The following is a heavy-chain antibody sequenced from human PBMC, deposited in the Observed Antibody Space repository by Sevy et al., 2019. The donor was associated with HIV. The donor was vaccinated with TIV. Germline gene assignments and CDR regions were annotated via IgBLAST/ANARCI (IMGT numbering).Heavy chain of an antibody. V-gene: IGHV5-51*01. CDR1: GCSFTSYW. D-gene: IGHD3-22*01. J-gene: IGHJ4*02. CDR2: IYPGDSDT. CDR3: ARSTYYYDSSGLDFDY. Sequence: GESLKISCKGSGCSFTSYWIGWVRQMPGKGLEWMGIIYPGDSDTRYSPSFQGQVTISADKSISTAYLQWSSLKASDTAMYYCARSTYYYDSSGLDFDYWGQGTLVTVSS.